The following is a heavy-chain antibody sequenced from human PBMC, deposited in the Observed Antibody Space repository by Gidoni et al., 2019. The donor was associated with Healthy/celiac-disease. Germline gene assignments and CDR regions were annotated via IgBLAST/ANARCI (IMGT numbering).Heavy chain of an antibody. D-gene: IGHD6-19*01. V-gene: IGHV4-4*02. Sequence: VQLQESGPGLVKPSGTLSLTCAVSGGSIRSSNWWSWVRQPPGRGLEWIGEIYHSGSTNYNPSLKSRVTIAVDKSKNQFSLKLSSVTAADTAVYYCARDLPYSSGSNGDYWGQGTLVTVSS. CDR3: ARDLPYSSGSNGDY. J-gene: IGHJ4*02. CDR1: GGSIRSSNW. CDR2: IYHSGST.